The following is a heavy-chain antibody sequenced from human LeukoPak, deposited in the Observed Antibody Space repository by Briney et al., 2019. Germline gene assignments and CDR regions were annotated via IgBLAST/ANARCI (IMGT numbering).Heavy chain of an antibody. CDR3: ARHYDSNSYGPGY. CDR2: ISSSSSYI. V-gene: IGHV3-21*01. CDR1: RFTFSNYW. D-gene: IGHD3-22*01. Sequence: GGSLRLSCAASRFTFSNYWMNWVRQAPGKGLEWVSSISSSSSYIYYADSVKGRFTTSRDNAKNSLYLQMNSLRAEDTAVYYCARHYDSNSYGPGYWGQGTLVTVSS. J-gene: IGHJ4*02.